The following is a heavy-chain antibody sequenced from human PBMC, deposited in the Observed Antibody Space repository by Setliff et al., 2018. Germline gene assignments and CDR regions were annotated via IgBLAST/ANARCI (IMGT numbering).Heavy chain of an antibody. D-gene: IGHD3-10*01. CDR2: ISGNGITI. Sequence: GESLKISCAASGFSFSGYCMSWVRQAPGKGLEWIPKISGNGITIYYADSVRGRFTISRDNAKNLLYLQMNSLRAEDMALYYCARDGVFYAMDVWGHGTTVTVSS. V-gene: IGHV3-11*04. CDR3: ARDGVFYAMDV. CDR1: GFSFSGYC. J-gene: IGHJ6*02.